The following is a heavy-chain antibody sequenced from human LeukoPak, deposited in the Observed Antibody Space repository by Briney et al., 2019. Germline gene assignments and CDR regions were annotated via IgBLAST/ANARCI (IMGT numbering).Heavy chain of an antibody. J-gene: IGHJ4*02. Sequence: GASVKVSCKASGYTFSSYAISWVRQAPGQGLEWMGGIIPIFGTANYAQKFQGRVTITADESTSTAYMELSSLRSEDTAVYYCARDFLPLRWYPHYWGQGTLVTVSS. D-gene: IGHD4-23*01. CDR1: GYTFSSYA. CDR3: ARDFLPLRWYPHY. V-gene: IGHV1-69*13. CDR2: IIPIFGTA.